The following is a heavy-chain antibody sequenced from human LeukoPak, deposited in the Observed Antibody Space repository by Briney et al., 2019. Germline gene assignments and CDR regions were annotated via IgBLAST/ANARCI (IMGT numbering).Heavy chain of an antibody. CDR2: ISYDGGNK. V-gene: IGHV3-30*18. Sequence: PGRSLRLSCAASGFTFSSYGMHWVRQAPGKGLEWVAVISYDGGNKYYADSVKGRFTISRDNSKNTLYLQMNSLRAEDTAVYYCAKDFLRITMVRGVIITSAFDIWGQGTMVTVSS. D-gene: IGHD3-10*01. CDR1: GFTFSSYG. J-gene: IGHJ3*02. CDR3: AKDFLRITMVRGVIITSAFDI.